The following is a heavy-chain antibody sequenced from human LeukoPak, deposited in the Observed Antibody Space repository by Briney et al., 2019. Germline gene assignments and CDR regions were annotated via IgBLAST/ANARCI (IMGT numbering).Heavy chain of an antibody. V-gene: IGHV4-59*08. J-gene: IGHJ3*02. D-gene: IGHD2/OR15-2a*01. CDR3: ASLYDQGAFDI. CDR2: IYYSGST. Sequence: SETLSLTCTVSGGSISSYYWSWIRQPPGKGLEWIGYIYYSGSTNYNPSLKSRVTISVDTSKNQFSLKLSSVTAADTAGYYCASLYDQGAFDIWGQGTMVTVSS. CDR1: GGSISSYY.